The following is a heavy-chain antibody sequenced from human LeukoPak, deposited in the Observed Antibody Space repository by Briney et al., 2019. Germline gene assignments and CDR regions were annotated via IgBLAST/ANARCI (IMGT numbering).Heavy chain of an antibody. CDR2: ISSGSDYI. D-gene: IGHD6-19*01. Sequence: PGGSLRLSCAASGLTFNSYSMTWVRQAPGKGLEWVSSISSGSDYIYYADSVKDRFTISRDNAKNSLYLQMNSLRAEDTAVYYCARDGMRSGWSYWGQGTQVTVSS. V-gene: IGHV3-21*01. CDR3: ARDGMRSGWSY. CDR1: GLTFNSYS. J-gene: IGHJ4*02.